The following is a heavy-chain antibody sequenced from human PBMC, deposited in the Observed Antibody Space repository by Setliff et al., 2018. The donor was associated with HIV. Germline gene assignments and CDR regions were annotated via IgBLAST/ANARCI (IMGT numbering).Heavy chain of an antibody. D-gene: IGHD2-2*01. CDR1: GGSLSSGSHY. V-gene: IGHV4-61*09. Sequence: SETLSLTCSVSGGSLSSGSHYCTWLRQAAGKGLEWIGHFYTSGTTNYNPSLESRVTISVDTSKNQFSLKLSSVTAADAAVYYCGTAMYHYYGLDVWGQGIRVTVSS. CDR2: FYTSGTT. J-gene: IGHJ6*02. CDR3: GTAMYHYYGLDV.